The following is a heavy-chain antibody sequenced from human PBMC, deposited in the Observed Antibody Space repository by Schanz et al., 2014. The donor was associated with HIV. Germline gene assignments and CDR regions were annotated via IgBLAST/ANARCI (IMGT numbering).Heavy chain of an antibody. CDR3: ALSRPSGYGGSWYFDL. Sequence: QVQLVESGGGVVQPGRSLRLSCAASGFTFSSHGMHWVRQAPGKGLEWVAVTSYVANNEKYADSVKGRFTVSRDTSKNTLYLQMNSLRAEDTAVYYCALSRPSGYGGSWYFDLGGRGTLVAVSS. CDR2: TSYVANNE. V-gene: IGHV3-30*19. CDR1: GFTFSSHG. D-gene: IGHD2-15*01. J-gene: IGHJ2*01.